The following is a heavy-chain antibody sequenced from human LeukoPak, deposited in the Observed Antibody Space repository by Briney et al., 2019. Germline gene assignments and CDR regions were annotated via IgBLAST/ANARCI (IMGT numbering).Heavy chain of an antibody. D-gene: IGHD1-26*01. CDR3: GRGGRWELTDY. V-gene: IGHV3-23*01. Sequence: PGGSLRLSCAASGFTFSSYAMSWVRQAPGKGLEWVSAISGSGGSTYYADSVKGRFTISRDNSKNTLYLQMNSLRAEDTAVYFCGRGGRWELTDYWGQGTLVTVSS. J-gene: IGHJ4*02. CDR2: ISGSGGST. CDR1: GFTFSSYA.